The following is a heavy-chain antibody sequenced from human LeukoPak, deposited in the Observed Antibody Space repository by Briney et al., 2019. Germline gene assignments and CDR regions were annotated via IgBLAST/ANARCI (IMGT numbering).Heavy chain of an antibody. CDR2: IYYSGST. J-gene: IGHJ6*04. D-gene: IGHD3-10*01. CDR3: ARGGSMVRGIHYYGMDV. Sequence: KSSETLSLTCTVSGGSISSGDYYWSWLRQPPGKGLEWIGYIYYSGSTYYNPSLKSRVTISVDTSKNQFSLKLSSVTAADTAVYYCARGGSMVRGIHYYGMDVWGKGTTVTVSS. CDR1: GGSISSGDYY. V-gene: IGHV4-30-4*01.